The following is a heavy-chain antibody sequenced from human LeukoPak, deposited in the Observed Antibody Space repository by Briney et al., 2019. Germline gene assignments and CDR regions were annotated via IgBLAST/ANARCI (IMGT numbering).Heavy chain of an antibody. J-gene: IGHJ4*02. CDR2: ISGSGGST. V-gene: IGHV3-23*01. D-gene: IGHD3-10*01. CDR1: GFTFSSYA. CDR3: AKGSNSGITMVRGVIKSYFDY. Sequence: GGSLRLSCAASGFTFSSYAMSWVRQAPGKGLEWVSAISGSGGSTYYADSVKGRFTISRDNSKNTLYLQVNSLRAEDTAVYYCAKGSNSGITMVRGVIKSYFDYWGQGTLVTVSS.